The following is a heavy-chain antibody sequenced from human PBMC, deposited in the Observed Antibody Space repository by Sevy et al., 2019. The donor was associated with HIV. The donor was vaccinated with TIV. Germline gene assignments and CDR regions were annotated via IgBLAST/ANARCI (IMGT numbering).Heavy chain of an antibody. Sequence: GESLKISCAASGFTFSSYAMSWVRQAPGKGLEWVSAISGSGGSTYYAASVKGRFTISRDNSKNTLYLQMNSLRAEDTAVYYCAKLPAYDYVWGSYRYTGGYYYYMDVWGKGTTVTVSS. V-gene: IGHV3-23*01. CDR3: AKLPAYDYVWGSYRYTGGYYYYMDV. CDR1: GFTFSSYA. CDR2: ISGSGGST. D-gene: IGHD3-16*02. J-gene: IGHJ6*03.